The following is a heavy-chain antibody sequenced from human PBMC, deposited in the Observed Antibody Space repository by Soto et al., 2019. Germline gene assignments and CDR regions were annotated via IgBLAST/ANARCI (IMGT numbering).Heavy chain of an antibody. D-gene: IGHD3-16*01. V-gene: IGHV3-23*01. Sequence: PGGSLRLSCAASGFTFSSYAMSWVRQAPGKGLEWVSAISGSGGSTYYADSVKGRFTISRDNSKNTLYLQMNSLRAEDTAVYYCAKGSPKGAYYYYGMDVWGQGTTVTVSS. CDR3: AKGSPKGAYYYYGMDV. CDR1: GFTFSSYA. J-gene: IGHJ6*02. CDR2: ISGSGGST.